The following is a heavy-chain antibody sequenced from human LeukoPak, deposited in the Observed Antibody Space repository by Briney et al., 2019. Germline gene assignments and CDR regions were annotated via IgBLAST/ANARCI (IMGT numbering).Heavy chain of an antibody. D-gene: IGHD3-16*01. V-gene: IGHV4-39*01. CDR1: GGSISSSSYY. CDR3: ARHGGIPSELTIYYYYGMDV. Sequence: PSETLSLTCTVSGGSISSSSYYWGWIRQPPGKGLEWIGSIYYSGSTYYNPSLKSRVTISVDTSKNQFSLKLSSVTAADTAVYYCARHGGIPSELTIYYYYGMDVWGQGTTVTVSS. CDR2: IYYSGST. J-gene: IGHJ6*02.